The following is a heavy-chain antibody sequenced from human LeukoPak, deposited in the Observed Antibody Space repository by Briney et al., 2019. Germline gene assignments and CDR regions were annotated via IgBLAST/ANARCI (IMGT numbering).Heavy chain of an antibody. J-gene: IGHJ4*02. CDR2: ISSSSSYI. Sequence: GGSLRLSCAASGFTFSSYSMNWVRQAPGKGLEWVSSISSSSSYIYYADSVKGRFTISGDNAKNSLYLQMNSLRAEDTAVYYCARDLNWNYKSFDYWGQGTLVTVSS. CDR1: GFTFSSYS. V-gene: IGHV3-21*01. D-gene: IGHD1-7*01. CDR3: ARDLNWNYKSFDY.